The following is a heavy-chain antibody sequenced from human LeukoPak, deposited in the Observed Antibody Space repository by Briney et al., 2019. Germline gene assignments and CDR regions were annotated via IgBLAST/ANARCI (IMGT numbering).Heavy chain of an antibody. CDR1: GGSFSGYY. CDR3: ARDRIYGDGNWFDP. Sequence: PSETLSLTCAVYGGSFSGYYWSWIRQPPGKGLEWIGEINHSGSTNYNPSLKSRVTMSVDTSKNQFSLKLSSVTAADTAVYYCARDRIYGDGNWFDPWGQGTLVTVSS. J-gene: IGHJ5*02. V-gene: IGHV4-34*01. D-gene: IGHD4-17*01. CDR2: INHSGST.